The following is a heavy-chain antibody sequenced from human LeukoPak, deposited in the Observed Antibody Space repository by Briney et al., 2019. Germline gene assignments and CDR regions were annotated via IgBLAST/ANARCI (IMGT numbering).Heavy chain of an antibody. J-gene: IGHJ6*02. V-gene: IGHV3-73*01. CDR2: IGVKTNNYAT. Sequence: GGSLRLSCAASGFTFSASDMHWVRQASGKGLEWVGRIGVKTNNYATAYGASVRGRFTISRDDSKNTACLQMNSHRTEDTAIYYCTYYRRDPAGYYYGMDVWGQGTTVTVSS. D-gene: IGHD1-26*01. CDR3: TYYRRDPAGYYYGMDV. CDR1: GFTFSASD.